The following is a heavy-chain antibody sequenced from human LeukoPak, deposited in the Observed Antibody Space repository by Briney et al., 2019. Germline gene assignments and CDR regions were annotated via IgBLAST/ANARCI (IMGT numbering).Heavy chain of an antibody. CDR1: GYTFTSYY. CDR2: INPSGGST. V-gene: IGHV1-46*01. D-gene: IGHD3-22*01. J-gene: IGHJ5*02. CDR3: ARGSYYYDSSGHPFDP. Sequence: ASVKVSCKASGYTFTSYYMHWVRQAPGQGLEWMGIINPSGGSTSYAQKFQGRVTMTKVTSTSTVYMELSSLRSEGTAVYYCARGSYYYDSSGHPFDPWGQGTLVTVSS.